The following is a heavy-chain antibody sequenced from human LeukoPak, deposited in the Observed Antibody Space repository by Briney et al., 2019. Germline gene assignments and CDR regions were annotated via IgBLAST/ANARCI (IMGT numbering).Heavy chain of an antibody. CDR3: ARGLDYDILTF. CDR1: GFTFSSFG. CDR2: ITYDGSKK. Sequence: GRSLRLSCAASGFTFSSFGMHWARQAPGKGLEWVAVITYDGSKKYYADSVKGRFTISRDNSKSTLYLQMDSLRAEDTAVYYCARGLDYDILTFWGQGTLVTVSS. D-gene: IGHD3-9*01. V-gene: IGHV3-30-3*01. J-gene: IGHJ4*02.